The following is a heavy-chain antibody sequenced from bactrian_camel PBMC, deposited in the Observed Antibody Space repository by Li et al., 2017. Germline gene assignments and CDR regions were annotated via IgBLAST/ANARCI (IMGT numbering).Heavy chain of an antibody. J-gene: IGHJ4*01. CDR1: GLSFSSYY. Sequence: QLVESGGGLVQPGGSLRLTCAASGLSFSSYYINWVRQAPGKGLEWVSTINSGGGGRTYYADSVKGRFTMFRDNAKNMLYLQMNSLKTEDTAVYHCAADPRGSGYWGQGTQVTVS. V-gene: IGHV3S25*01. CDR3: AADPRGSGY. CDR2: INSGGGGRT. D-gene: IGHD3*01.